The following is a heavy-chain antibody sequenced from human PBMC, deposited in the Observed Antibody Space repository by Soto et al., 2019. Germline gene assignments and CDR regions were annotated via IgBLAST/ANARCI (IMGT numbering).Heavy chain of an antibody. Sequence: QVQLVQSGAEVKKPGASVKVSCKASGYIFTNHYIHWVRQAPGQGLEWMGIINPSGGSTNYVQKFQGRITMTRDTSTSTAYMELSILRPEYTAVYFFARADYYENSGFYYDCWCQGTRVTVSS. CDR3: ARADYYENSGFYYDC. CDR1: GYIFTNHY. V-gene: IGHV1-46*01. D-gene: IGHD3-22*01. CDR2: INPSGGST. J-gene: IGHJ4*02.